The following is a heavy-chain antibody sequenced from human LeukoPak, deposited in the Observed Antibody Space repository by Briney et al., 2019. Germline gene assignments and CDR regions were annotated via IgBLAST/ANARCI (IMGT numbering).Heavy chain of an antibody. V-gene: IGHV4-59*01. J-gene: IGHJ3*01. CDR2: IYYSGST. CDR1: GGSISSYY. CDR3: ARDCNGGPCYGAFAV. D-gene: IGHD2-15*01. Sequence: SETLSLTCTVSGGSISSYYWSWIRQPPGKGLEWIGYIYYSGSTYYNPSLKSRVTISVDTSKNQFSLKLSSVTAADTAVYYCARDCNGGPCYGAFAVWGQGSMVTVSS.